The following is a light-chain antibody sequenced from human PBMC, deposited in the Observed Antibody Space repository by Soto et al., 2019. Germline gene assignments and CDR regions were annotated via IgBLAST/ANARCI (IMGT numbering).Light chain of an antibody. CDR1: SSNIERNT. V-gene: IGLV1-44*01. CDR3: AAWDNKQHAVL. Sequence: QSVLTQPPLASGTPGQRVTISCSGSSSNIERNTVNWYQQLPGKAPKVLIYSNDQRSSGVPDRFSGSKSGTSGSLAISGLQSEDEADYYCAAWDNKQHAVLFGGGTKLTVL. J-gene: IGLJ2*01. CDR2: SND.